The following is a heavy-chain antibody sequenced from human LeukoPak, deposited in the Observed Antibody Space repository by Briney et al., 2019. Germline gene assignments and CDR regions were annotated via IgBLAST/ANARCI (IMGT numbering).Heavy chain of an antibody. V-gene: IGHV3-11*01. CDR2: ISSSGSTI. Sequence: GGSLRLSCAASGFTFSDYYMSWIRQAPGKGLEWVSYISSSGSTIYYADSVKGRFTISRDNAKNLLYLQMNSLRAEDTAVYYCARAFVGDPPENFDYWGQGTLVTVSS. D-gene: IGHD2-21*02. J-gene: IGHJ4*02. CDR1: GFTFSDYY. CDR3: ARAFVGDPPENFDY.